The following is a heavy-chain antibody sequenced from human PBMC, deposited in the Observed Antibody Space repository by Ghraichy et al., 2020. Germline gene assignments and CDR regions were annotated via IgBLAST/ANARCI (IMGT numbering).Heavy chain of an antibody. V-gene: IGHV1-2*06. J-gene: IGHJ4*02. CDR2: INPHSGGT. D-gene: IGHD3-22*01. Sequence: ASVKVSCKASGYTFTGYYMHWVRQAPGQGLEWMGRINPHSGGTNYAQKFQGRVTMTRDTSISTAYMELSRLRSDDTAVYYCARVKRHYYDSSGYYVPGFLLDYWGQGTLVTVSS. CDR3: ARVKRHYYDSSGYYVPGFLLDY. CDR1: GYTFTGYY.